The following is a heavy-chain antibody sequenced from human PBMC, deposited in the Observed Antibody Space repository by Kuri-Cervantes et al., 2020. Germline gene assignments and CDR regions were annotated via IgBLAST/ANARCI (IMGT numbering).Heavy chain of an antibody. CDR3: ARWRWEQSEFDY. D-gene: IGHD5-24*01. Sequence: GGSLRLSCAASGFTFDDYAMHWVRQAPGKGLEWVSYISSSSSTIYYADSVEGRFTISRDDARNSLYLQMNSLRVEDTAVYYCARWRWEQSEFDYWGQGTLVTVSS. CDR1: GFTFDDYA. CDR2: ISSSSSTI. V-gene: IGHV3-48*04. J-gene: IGHJ4*02.